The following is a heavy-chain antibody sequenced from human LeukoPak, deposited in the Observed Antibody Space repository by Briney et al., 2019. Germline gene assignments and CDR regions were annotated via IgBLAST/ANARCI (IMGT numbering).Heavy chain of an antibody. V-gene: IGHV1-69*05. D-gene: IGHD2-2*01. J-gene: IGHJ4*02. CDR3: ARSEEPAAIVY. CDR1: GGTFRSYA. Sequence: ASVKVSCKASGGTFRSYAISWVRQAPGQGLEWMGGIIPIFGTANYAQKFQGRVTITTDESTSTAYMELSSLRSEDTAVYYRARSEEPAAIVYWGQGTLVTVSS. CDR2: IIPIFGTA.